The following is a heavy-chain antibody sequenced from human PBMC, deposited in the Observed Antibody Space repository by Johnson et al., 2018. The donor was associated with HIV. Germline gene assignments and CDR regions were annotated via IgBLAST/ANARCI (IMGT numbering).Heavy chain of an antibody. CDR3: ARREVVFGSYDNWDAFDI. V-gene: IGHV3-9*01. Sequence: VQLVESGGGLVQPGRSLRLSCAASGFTFDDYAMHWVRQAPGKGLEWVSGISWNSGIIYYADSVKGRFTISRDNAKNSLFLQMNSLRTEDTGVYYCARREVVFGSYDNWDAFDIWGQGTMVTVSS. CDR2: ISWNSGII. CDR1: GFTFDDYA. J-gene: IGHJ3*02. D-gene: IGHD1-1*01.